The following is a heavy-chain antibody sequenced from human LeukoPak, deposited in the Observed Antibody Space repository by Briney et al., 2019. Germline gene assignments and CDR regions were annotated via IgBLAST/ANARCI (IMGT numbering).Heavy chain of an antibody. V-gene: IGHV1-18*01. D-gene: IGHD3-22*01. Sequence: ASVTVSFQASGYTFTSYGISWVRPPPAQGREWMGWICAYNGNTNYAQKLQGIVTMTTDTSTSTAYMELRSLRSDDTAAYYCARDRFRYDSSGYENWFDPWGQGTLVTVSS. CDR1: GYTFTSYG. CDR3: ARDRFRYDSSGYENWFDP. J-gene: IGHJ5*02. CDR2: ICAYNGNT.